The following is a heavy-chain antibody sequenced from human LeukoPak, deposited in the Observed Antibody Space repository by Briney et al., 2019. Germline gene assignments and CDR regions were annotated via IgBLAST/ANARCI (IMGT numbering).Heavy chain of an antibody. CDR2: IYHSGST. V-gene: IGHV4-4*02. J-gene: IGHJ6*03. Sequence: SETLSLTCAVSGGSISSSNWWSWVRQPPGKGLEWIGEIYHSGSTNYNPSLKSRVTISVDKSKNQFSLKLSSVTAADTAVYYCARVGYYYGSGRFYYYYYMDVWGKGTTVTVSS. CDR1: GGSISSSNW. D-gene: IGHD3-10*01. CDR3: ARVGYYYGSGRFYYYYYMDV.